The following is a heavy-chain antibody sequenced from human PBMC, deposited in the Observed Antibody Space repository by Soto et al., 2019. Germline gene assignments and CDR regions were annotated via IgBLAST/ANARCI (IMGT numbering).Heavy chain of an antibody. CDR1: GYSISSSNW. CDR2: IYYSGTT. CDR3: ARREIQGPIDY. J-gene: IGHJ4*02. V-gene: IGHV4-28*01. D-gene: IGHD1-26*01. Sequence: SETLSLTCAVSGYSISSSNWWGWIRQPPGKGLEWIGYIYYSGTTYYNPSLKSRVTMSVDTSKNQFSLRLTSVTAVDTAVYYCARREIQGPIDYWGQGALVTSPQ.